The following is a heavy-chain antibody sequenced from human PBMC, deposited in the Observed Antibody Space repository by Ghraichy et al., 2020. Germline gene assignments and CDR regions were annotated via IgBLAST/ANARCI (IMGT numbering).Heavy chain of an antibody. Sequence: SETLSLTCAVYGGSFSGYYWSWIRQPPGKGLEWIGEINHSGSTNYNPSLKSRVTISVDTSKNQFSLKLSSVTAAATAVYYCARGVGKLMVYAPRSYYFDYWGQGTLVTVSS. CDR2: INHSGST. J-gene: IGHJ4*02. D-gene: IGHD2-8*01. V-gene: IGHV4-34*01. CDR1: GGSFSGYY. CDR3: ARGVGKLMVYAPRSYYFDY.